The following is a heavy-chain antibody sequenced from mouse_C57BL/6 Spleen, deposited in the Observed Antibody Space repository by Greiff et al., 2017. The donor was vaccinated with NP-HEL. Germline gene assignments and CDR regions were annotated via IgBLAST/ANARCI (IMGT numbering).Heavy chain of an antibody. CDR3: ARYDTWFAY. J-gene: IGHJ3*01. CDR2: ISSGSSTI. D-gene: IGHD2-3*01. V-gene: IGHV5-17*01. Sequence: DVHLVESGGGLVKPGGSLKLSCAASGFTFSDYGMHWVRQAPEKGLEWVAYISSGSSTIYYADTVKGRFTISRDNAKNTLFLQMTSLRSEDTAMYYCARYDTWFAYWGQGTLVTVSA. CDR1: GFTFSDYG.